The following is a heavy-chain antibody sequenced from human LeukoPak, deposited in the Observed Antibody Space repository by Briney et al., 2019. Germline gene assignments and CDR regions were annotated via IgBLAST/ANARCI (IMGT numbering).Heavy chain of an antibody. Sequence: ETLSLTCAVYGGSFSGYYWSWIRQAPGKGLEWVSAISGSGGSTYYADSVKGRFTISRDNSKNTLYLQMNSLRAEDTAVYYCANLMNVNSEEVVGATDDAFDIWGQGTMVTVSS. V-gene: IGHV3-23*01. CDR2: ISGSGGST. J-gene: IGHJ3*02. CDR3: ANLMNVNSEEVVGATDDAFDI. CDR1: GGSFSGYY. D-gene: IGHD1-26*01.